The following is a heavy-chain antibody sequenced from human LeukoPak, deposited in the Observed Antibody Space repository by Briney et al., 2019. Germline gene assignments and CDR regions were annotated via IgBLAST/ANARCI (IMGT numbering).Heavy chain of an antibody. CDR1: GYTFTGYY. J-gene: IGHJ5*02. D-gene: IGHD6-19*01. CDR2: INPNSGGT. V-gene: IGHV1-2*04. CDR3: ARGIAVAGSWATGWFDP. Sequence: ASVKVSCKASGYTFTGYYMHWVRQAPGQGLEWMGWINPNSGGTNYAQKFQGWVTMTRDTSISTAYMELSRLRSDDTAVYYCARGIAVAGSWATGWFDPWGQGTLVTVSS.